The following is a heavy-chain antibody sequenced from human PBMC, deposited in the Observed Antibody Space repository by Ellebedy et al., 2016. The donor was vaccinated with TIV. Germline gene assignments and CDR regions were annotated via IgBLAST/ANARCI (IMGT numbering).Heavy chain of an antibody. V-gene: IGHV4-34*01. CDR3: AKSAYLQEYFQY. J-gene: IGHJ1*01. CDR2: INHSGST. Sequence: MPSETLSLTCAVYGGSFSGYYWSWIRQPPGKGLEWIGEINHSGSTNYNPSLKSRVTISVDTSKNQFSLKLNSVTPDDTAVYYCAKSAYLQEYFQYWGQGTLVTVSS. CDR1: GGSFSGYY. D-gene: IGHD2-8*01.